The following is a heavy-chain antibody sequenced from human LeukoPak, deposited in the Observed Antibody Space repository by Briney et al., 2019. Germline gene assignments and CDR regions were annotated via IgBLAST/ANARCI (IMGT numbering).Heavy chain of an antibody. Sequence: GGSLRLSCAASGFTVSSNYMSWVRQAPGKGLEWVSGISESGGSTYYADPVKGRFTSSRDNSKNTLYLQMNNLRAEDTAAYYCAKGSFWGQGTLVTVSS. V-gene: IGHV3-23*01. J-gene: IGHJ4*02. CDR3: AKGSF. CDR2: ISESGGST. CDR1: GFTVSSNY. D-gene: IGHD3-10*01.